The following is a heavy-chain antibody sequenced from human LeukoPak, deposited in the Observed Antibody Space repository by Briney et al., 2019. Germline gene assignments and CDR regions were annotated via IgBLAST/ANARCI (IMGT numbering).Heavy chain of an antibody. CDR1: GFTVSSNY. CDR3: ARTYCGGDCYSGRGYFDY. CDR2: ISSSGSTI. V-gene: IGHV3-11*01. D-gene: IGHD2-21*02. Sequence: GGSLRLSCAASGFTVSSNYMSWVRQAPGKGLEWVSYISSSGSTIYYADSVKGRFTISRDNAKNSLYLQMNSLRAEDTAVYYCARTYCGGDCYSGRGYFDYWGQGTLVTVSS. J-gene: IGHJ4*02.